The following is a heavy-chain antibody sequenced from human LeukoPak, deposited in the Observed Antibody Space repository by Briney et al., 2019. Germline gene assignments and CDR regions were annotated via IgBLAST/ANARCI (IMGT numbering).Heavy chain of an antibody. CDR1: GYSISSGYY. CDR3: ARKEEGDYIDL. Sequence: ETLSLTCAVSGYSISSGYYWGWIRQPPGKGLEWIGSIYHSGITYYNPSLKSRVTISVDTSKNQFSLKLSSVTAADTALYYCARKEEGDYIDLWGQGTLVTVSS. V-gene: IGHV4-38-2*01. J-gene: IGHJ5*02. D-gene: IGHD4-17*01. CDR2: IYHSGIT.